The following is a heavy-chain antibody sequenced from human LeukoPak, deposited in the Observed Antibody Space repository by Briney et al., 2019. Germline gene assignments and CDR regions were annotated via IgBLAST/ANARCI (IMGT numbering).Heavy chain of an antibody. CDR1: GFAFSGYA. CDR2: FSVIGGST. D-gene: IGHD2-2*01. V-gene: IGHV3-23*01. J-gene: IGHJ3*02. CDR3: AKFRAPAADPDAFDI. Sequence: PGGPLRPSCAALGFAFSGYAMSWVRQAPGKGLEWVSAFSVIGGSTYYADSVKGRFTISRDNATNSLYLQMNSLRTEDTAVYYCAKFRAPAADPDAFDIWGQGTMVTVSS.